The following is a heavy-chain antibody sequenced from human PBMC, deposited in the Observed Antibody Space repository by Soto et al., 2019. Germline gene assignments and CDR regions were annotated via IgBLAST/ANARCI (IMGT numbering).Heavy chain of an antibody. J-gene: IGHJ6*02. Sequence: PGESLKISCKGSGYSFTSYWIGWVRQMPGKGLEWMGIIYPGDSDTRYSPSFQGQVTISADKSISTAYLQWSSLKASDTAMYYCAGQSVACHYYYYGMDVWGQGTQVTVSS. CDR3: AGQSVACHYYYYGMDV. CDR1: GYSFTSYW. CDR2: IYPGDSDT. V-gene: IGHV5-51*01. D-gene: IGHD5-12*01.